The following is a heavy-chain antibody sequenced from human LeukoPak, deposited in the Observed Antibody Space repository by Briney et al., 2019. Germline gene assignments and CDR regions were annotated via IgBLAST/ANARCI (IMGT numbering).Heavy chain of an antibody. Sequence: GGSLRLSCAASGFTFSNYWMHWVRQAPGEGLVWVSRINSDGSITDYADSVKGRFTMSRDNAKNTLYLQVNTLRAEDTAVYYCATSDYDSRYYFDFWGQGTLVTVSS. J-gene: IGHJ4*02. CDR2: INSDGSIT. D-gene: IGHD3-3*01. V-gene: IGHV3-74*01. CDR1: GFTFSNYW. CDR3: ATSDYDSRYYFDF.